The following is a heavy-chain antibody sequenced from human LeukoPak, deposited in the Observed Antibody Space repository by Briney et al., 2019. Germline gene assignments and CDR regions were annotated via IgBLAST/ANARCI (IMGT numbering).Heavy chain of an antibody. CDR1: GGSISSSTYY. CDR2: IYYSGST. CDR3: ARVVYCSGGSCYSSPYYFDY. J-gene: IGHJ4*02. D-gene: IGHD2-15*01. V-gene: IGHV4-39*07. Sequence: SETLSLTCTVSGGSISSSTYYWGWIRQPPGKGLEWIGSIYYSGSTYYNPSLKSRVTISVDTSKNQFSLKLSSVTAADTAVYYCARVVYCSGGSCYSSPYYFDYWGQGTLVTVSS.